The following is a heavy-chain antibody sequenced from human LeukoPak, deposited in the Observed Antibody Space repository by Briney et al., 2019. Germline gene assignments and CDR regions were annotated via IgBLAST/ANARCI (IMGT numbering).Heavy chain of an antibody. CDR2: IYINESP. Sequence: SQTLFLTCTVSGGSISSGLYYWTWIRQPAGRGLEWIGRIYINESPEYNASLKSRVTISIDTSKNQFSLKLSSVTAADTAVYYCARSRERDCSSGACYIDLQARWGQGTLATVSS. J-gene: IGHJ4*02. V-gene: IGHV4-61*02. D-gene: IGHD2-2*01. CDR1: GGSISSGLYY. CDR3: ARSRERDCSSGACYIDLQAR.